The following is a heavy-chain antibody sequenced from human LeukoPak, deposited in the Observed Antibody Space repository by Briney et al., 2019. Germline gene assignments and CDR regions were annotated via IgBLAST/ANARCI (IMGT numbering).Heavy chain of an antibody. D-gene: IGHD5-12*01. V-gene: IGHV3-74*01. CDR1: GFTFSSYW. J-gene: IGHJ4*02. Sequence: PGGSLRLSCAASGFTFSSYWMHWVRQAPGKGLVWVSRINSDGSSTSYAGSVKGRFTISRDNAKNTLYLQMNTLRAEDTAVYYCARADIVATISDFWGQGTLVTVSS. CDR2: INSDGSST. CDR3: ARADIVATISDF.